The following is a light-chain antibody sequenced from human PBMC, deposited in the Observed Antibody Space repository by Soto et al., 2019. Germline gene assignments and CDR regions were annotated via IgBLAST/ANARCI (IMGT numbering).Light chain of an antibody. V-gene: IGLV2-14*01. CDR3: ISYTGSSTSYV. CDR2: EVS. J-gene: IGLJ1*01. Sequence: QSVLTQPASVSGSPGQSITISCSGTRSDIGSYNYVAWYQQFPGKTPKILIYEVSNRPSGVSSRFSGSKSGNTASLTISGLQAEDEADYYCISYTGSSTSYVFGSGTKLTVL. CDR1: RSDIGSYNY.